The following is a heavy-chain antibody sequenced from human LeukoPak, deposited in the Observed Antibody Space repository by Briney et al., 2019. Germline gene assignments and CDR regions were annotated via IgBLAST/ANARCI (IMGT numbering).Heavy chain of an antibody. CDR1: CGSISSYY. V-gene: IGHV4-59*01. CDR3: ARYIWGSYPTFEDY. Sequence: SETLSLTCTVSCGSISSYYCSWIRQPPGKGLEWIGYIYYSGSTNYNPSLKSRVTISVDTSKNQFSLKLSSVTAADTAVYYCARYIWGSYPTFEDYWGQGTLVTVSS. J-gene: IGHJ4*02. D-gene: IGHD3-16*02. CDR2: IYYSGST.